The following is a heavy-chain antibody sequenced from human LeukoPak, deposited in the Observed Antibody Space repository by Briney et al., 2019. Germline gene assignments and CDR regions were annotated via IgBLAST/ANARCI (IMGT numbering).Heavy chain of an antibody. Sequence: ASVKVSCKASGYTFTGYYMHWVRQAPGQGLEWMAWINPNSGNTGYAQKFQGRVTITRNTSISTAYMELSSLRSEDTAVYYCARKANNWNVPRIWFGDYYYYMDVWGKGTTVTVSS. V-gene: IGHV1-8*03. CDR3: ARKANNWNVPRIWFGDYYYYMDV. CDR1: GYTFTGYY. CDR2: INPNSGNT. J-gene: IGHJ6*03. D-gene: IGHD1-1*01.